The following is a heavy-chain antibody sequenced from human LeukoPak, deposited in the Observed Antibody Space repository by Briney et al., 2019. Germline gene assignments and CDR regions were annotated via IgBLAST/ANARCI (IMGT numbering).Heavy chain of an antibody. J-gene: IGHJ5*02. CDR2: IYYSGST. Sequence: PSETLSLTCTVSGGSISSSSYYWGWIRQPPGKGLEWIGSIYYSGSTYYNPSLKSRVTISVDTSRNQFSLKLSSVTAADTAVYYCARDHPDGEQQLDPYNWFDPWGQGTLVTVSS. D-gene: IGHD6-13*01. CDR1: GGSISSSSYY. V-gene: IGHV4-39*07. CDR3: ARDHPDGEQQLDPYNWFDP.